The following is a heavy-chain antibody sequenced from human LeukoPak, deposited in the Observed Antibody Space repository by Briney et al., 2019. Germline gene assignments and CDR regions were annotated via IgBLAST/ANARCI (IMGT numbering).Heavy chain of an antibody. CDR2: IRSKANNYAT. CDR3: ARPARDAFDI. CDR1: GFIFSGSA. V-gene: IGHV3-73*01. J-gene: IGHJ3*02. Sequence: PGGSLRLSCAASGFIFSGSAMHWVRQASGKGLEWVGRIRSKANNYATAYAASVKGRFTISRDDSKNTAYLQMNSLKIEDTAVYYGARPARDAFDIWGQGTMVTVSS.